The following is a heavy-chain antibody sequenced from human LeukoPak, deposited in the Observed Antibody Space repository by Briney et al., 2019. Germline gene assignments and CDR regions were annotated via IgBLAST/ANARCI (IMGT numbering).Heavy chain of an antibody. D-gene: IGHD3-10*01. CDR1: GYTFRRNG. CDR2: IWYDGSKK. Sequence: GGSLRLSSAASGYTFRRNGMHWVRQAPGKGLEWVAVIWYDGSKKYYGDSLRGRITISRDNSKNTLYLQVNSLRAEDTAVYYCARDANFGYDAFDIWGQGTMVTVSS. J-gene: IGHJ3*02. V-gene: IGHV3-33*01. CDR3: ARDANFGYDAFDI.